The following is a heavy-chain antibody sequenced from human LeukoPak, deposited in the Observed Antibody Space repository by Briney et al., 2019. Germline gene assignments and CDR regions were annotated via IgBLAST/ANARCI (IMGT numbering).Heavy chain of an antibody. V-gene: IGHV4-31*03. CDR2: IYYNGST. D-gene: IGHD3-22*01. CDR3: ARDRDSSGYYPFDI. J-gene: IGHJ3*02. CDR1: GGSISSGGYY. Sequence: PSETLSLTCTVSGGSISSGGYYWSWIRQHPGKGLEWIGYIYYNGSTYYNPSLKSRVTISVDTSKNQFSLKLSSVTAADTAVYYCARDRDSSGYYPFDIWGQGTMVTVSS.